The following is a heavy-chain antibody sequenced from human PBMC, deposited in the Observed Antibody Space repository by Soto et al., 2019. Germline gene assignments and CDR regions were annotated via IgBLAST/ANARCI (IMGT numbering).Heavy chain of an antibody. V-gene: IGHV3-23*01. D-gene: IGHD6-25*01. CDR2: IDSDDGKT. Sequence: VQLLESGGGLIQPGGSLRLSCVASGFTFSSYAMNWVRQGPGTGLEWVAVIDSDDGKTYYANAVKGRFSISRDNSKNTLFLQMNGLRVEDTATYYWVKAGYTSGLLWGQGTLVTV. CDR1: GFTFSSYA. CDR3: VKAGYTSGLL. J-gene: IGHJ4*02.